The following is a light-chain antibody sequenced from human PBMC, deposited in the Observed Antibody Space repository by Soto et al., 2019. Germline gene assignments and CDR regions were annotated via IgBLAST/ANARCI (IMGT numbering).Light chain of an antibody. CDR3: QVWDTASDHVV. V-gene: IGLV3-21*04. Sequence: SYELTQPPSVSVAPGKTASIPCVGNNIGSKSVHWYQQKPGQAPVLVIFYNTDRPSGIPERFSGSNSKNTATLTISRVEAGDEADYYCQVWDTASDHVVFGGGTKLTVL. CDR2: YNT. CDR1: NIGSKS. J-gene: IGLJ2*01.